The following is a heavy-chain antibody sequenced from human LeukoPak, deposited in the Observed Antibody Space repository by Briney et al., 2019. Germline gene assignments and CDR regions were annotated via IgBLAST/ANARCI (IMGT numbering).Heavy chain of an antibody. V-gene: IGHV3-20*04. D-gene: IGHD6-19*01. CDR2: INWNGGNT. Sequence: TGGSLRLSCAASGFTFDDYGMSWVRQAPGKGLEWVAGINWNGGNTGYPDSVKGRFTISRDNAKNSLYLQMDSLRAEDTALYYCGRDLSGWYGPDYWGQGTLVTVSS. CDR3: GRDLSGWYGPDY. J-gene: IGHJ4*02. CDR1: GFTFDDYG.